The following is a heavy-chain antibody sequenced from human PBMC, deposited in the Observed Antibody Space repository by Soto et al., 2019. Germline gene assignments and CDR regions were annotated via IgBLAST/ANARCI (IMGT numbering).Heavy chain of an antibody. CDR1: GYTFTSYD. CDR3: ARGSSSWYYYYGMEV. V-gene: IGHV1-8*01. D-gene: IGHD6-13*01. Sequence: QVQLVQSGAEVKKPGASVKVSCKASGYTFTSYDINWVRQATGQGLEWMGWMNPNSGNTGYAQKFQGRVTMTRNTSISTGYMELSRLRSEDTAVYYCARGSSSWYYYYGMEVWGQGTTVTVSS. CDR2: MNPNSGNT. J-gene: IGHJ6*02.